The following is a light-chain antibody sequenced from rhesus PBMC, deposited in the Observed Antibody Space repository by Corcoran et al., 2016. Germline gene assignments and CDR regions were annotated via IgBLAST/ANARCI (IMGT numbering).Light chain of an antibody. CDR1: QGVSDG. CDR2: KAS. Sequence: DIQMTQSPTSLSASVGDTVTITCRARQGVSDGLAWYQQKPGKAPNLLIYKASSLQSGVPSRFSGRGSGTDFTLTISSLQSEDFATYYCQQYNSKPHTFGQGTKVEIK. J-gene: IGKJ2*01. CDR3: QQYNSKPHT. V-gene: IGKV1-21*01.